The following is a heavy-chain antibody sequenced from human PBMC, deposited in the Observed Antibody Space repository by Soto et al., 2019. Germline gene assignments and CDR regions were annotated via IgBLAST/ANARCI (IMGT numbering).Heavy chain of an antibody. CDR3: ARDSPQGGMDV. CDR1: GFTFSSYA. J-gene: IGHJ6*02. Sequence: QVPLVESGGGVVQPGRSLRLSCAASGFTFSSYAMHWVRQAPGKGLEWVAVISYDGSNKYYADSVKGRFTISRDNSKNTLYLQMNSLRAEDTAVYYCARDSPQGGMDVWGQGTTVTVSS. V-gene: IGHV3-30-3*01. CDR2: ISYDGSNK.